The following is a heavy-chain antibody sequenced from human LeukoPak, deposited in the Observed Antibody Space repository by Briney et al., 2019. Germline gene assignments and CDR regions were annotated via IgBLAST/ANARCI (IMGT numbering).Heavy chain of an antibody. V-gene: IGHV1-46*01. CDR3: ARAWGYYGSGSYPEYFDY. Sequence: ASVKVSCKASGYTFTSYYMHWVRQAPGQGLEWMGIINPSGGSTSYAQKFQVRVTMTRDTSTSTVYMELSSLRSEDTAVYYCARAWGYYGSGSYPEYFDYWGQGTLVTVSS. CDR1: GYTFTSYY. J-gene: IGHJ4*02. CDR2: INPSGGST. D-gene: IGHD3-10*01.